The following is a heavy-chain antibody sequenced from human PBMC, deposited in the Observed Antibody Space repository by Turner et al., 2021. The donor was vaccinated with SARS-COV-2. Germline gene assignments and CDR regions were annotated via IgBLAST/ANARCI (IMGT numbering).Heavy chain of an antibody. CDR3: AKDLDYVWGSYRSTEYFQH. Sequence: EVQLLESGGGLVQSGGSLRPSCAAPGSTFSSYAMSWVRQAPGKGLEWVSVISGSGGSTYYADSVKGRFTISRDNSKNTLYLQMNSLRAEDTAVYYCAKDLDYVWGSYRSTEYFQHWGQGTLVTVSS. CDR1: GSTFSSYA. V-gene: IGHV3-23*01. CDR2: ISGSGGST. J-gene: IGHJ1*01. D-gene: IGHD3-16*02.